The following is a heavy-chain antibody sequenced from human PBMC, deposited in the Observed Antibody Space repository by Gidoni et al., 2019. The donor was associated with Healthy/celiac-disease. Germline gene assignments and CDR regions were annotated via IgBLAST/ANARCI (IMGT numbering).Heavy chain of an antibody. V-gene: IGHV3-21*01. CDR3: ARDGIEIVGALTGYYFDY. D-gene: IGHD1-26*01. J-gene: IGHJ4*02. CDR2: ISSSSSYI. CDR1: GFTFSSYS. Sequence: EVQLVESGGGLVKPGGSLRLSCAASGFTFSSYSMNWVRQAPGKGLEWVSAISSSSSYIYYADSVKGRFTISRDNAKNSPYLQMNSLRAEDTAVYYCARDGIEIVGALTGYYFDYWGQGTLVTVSS.